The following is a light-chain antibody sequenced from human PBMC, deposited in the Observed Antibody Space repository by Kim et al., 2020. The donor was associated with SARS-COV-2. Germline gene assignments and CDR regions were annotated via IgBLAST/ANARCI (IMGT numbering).Light chain of an antibody. CDR3: NSYTSTSAHVI. CDR2: NVN. Sequence: QSITISCTGTSSDIGGYDYVSWYQQHPGKAPKLMIYNVNSLPSGVSNRFSGSKSANTASLTISGLQAEDEADYYCNSYTSTSAHVIFGGGTQLTVL. CDR1: SSDIGGYDY. J-gene: IGLJ2*01. V-gene: IGLV2-14*03.